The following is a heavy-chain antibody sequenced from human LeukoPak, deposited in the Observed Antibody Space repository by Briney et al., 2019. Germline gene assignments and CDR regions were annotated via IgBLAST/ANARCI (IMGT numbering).Heavy chain of an antibody. CDR3: ARAIRGWEAQNDAFDI. Sequence: SETLSLTCTVSGYSISSGYYWGWIRQPPGKGLEWIGSIYHSGSTYYNPSLKSRVTISVDTSKNQFSLKLSSVTAADTAVYYCARAIRGWEAQNDAFDIWGQGTMVTVSS. V-gene: IGHV4-38-2*02. CDR1: GYSISSGYY. D-gene: IGHD6-19*01. J-gene: IGHJ3*02. CDR2: IYHSGST.